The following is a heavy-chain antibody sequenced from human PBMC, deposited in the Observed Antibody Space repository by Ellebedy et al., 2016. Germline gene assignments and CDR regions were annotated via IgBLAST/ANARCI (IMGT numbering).Heavy chain of an antibody. J-gene: IGHJ4*02. D-gene: IGHD1-26*01. CDR2: IYHSGST. V-gene: IGHV4-59*08. Sequence: GSLRLSXTVSGGSISSYYWSWIRQPPGKGLEWIGSIYHSGSTYYNPSLKSRVTISVDTSKNQFSLKLSSVTAADTAVYYCASRGSYSPFDYWGQGTLVTVSS. CDR3: ASRGSYSPFDY. CDR1: GGSISSYY.